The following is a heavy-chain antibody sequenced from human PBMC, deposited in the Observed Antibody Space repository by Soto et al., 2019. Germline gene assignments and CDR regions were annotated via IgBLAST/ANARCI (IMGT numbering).Heavy chain of an antibody. CDR2: INQHGSDK. V-gene: IGHV3-7*01. J-gene: IGHJ3*01. CDR3: ATDSPFDV. Sequence: GGSLRLSCEASGFTFSSYWMSWVRQAPGKGLEWVANINQHGSDKYYVDSVKGRFTISRDNAKNSVYLQMNSLRVEDTAVYYCATDSPFDVWGQGTMVTVSS. CDR1: GFTFSSYW.